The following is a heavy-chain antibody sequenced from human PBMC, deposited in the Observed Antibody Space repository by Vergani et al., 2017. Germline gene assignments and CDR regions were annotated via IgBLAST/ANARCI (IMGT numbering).Heavy chain of an antibody. Sequence: QLQLQESGPGLVKPSETLSLTCTVSGGSISSSTYSWGWFRQPPGKGLEWIGSIYYSGSTYYNPSLKSRVTISLDTTKNQMSLRLSSVTAADTAVYYCASLATVTTYCDCWGQGTLVAVSS. D-gene: IGHD4-11*01. V-gene: IGHV4-39*07. CDR3: ASLATVTTYCDC. CDR1: GGSISSSTYS. CDR2: IYYSGST. J-gene: IGHJ4*02.